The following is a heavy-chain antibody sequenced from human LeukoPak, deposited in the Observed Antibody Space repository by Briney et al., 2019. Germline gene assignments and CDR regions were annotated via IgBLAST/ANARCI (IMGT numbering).Heavy chain of an antibody. V-gene: IGHV3-48*03. CDR3: TKETPQMDV. J-gene: IGHJ6*04. Sequence: GGSLRLSCAASGFTFSSYEMNWVRQAPGQGLEWVAYISSTGNTVHYAGSVKGRFTFSRDNAKNSLYLQMNRLRAEDTAVYYCTKETPQMDVWGKGTTVTVSS. D-gene: IGHD2-15*01. CDR1: GFTFSSYE. CDR2: ISSTGNTV.